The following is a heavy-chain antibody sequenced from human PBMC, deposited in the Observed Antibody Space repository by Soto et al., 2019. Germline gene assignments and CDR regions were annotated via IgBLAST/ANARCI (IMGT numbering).Heavy chain of an antibody. V-gene: IGHV4-59*08. Sequence: SXTLSLTCTVSGGSIGSYYWSWIRQPPGKGMEWIGXIYYSXSTTYKQSLKXXVTISVDTXKNQSSLKLSSVNDADKDVYYCARHYGQEVFDYWGKGTLVTVYS. J-gene: IGHJ4*02. CDR2: IYYSXST. D-gene: IGHD3-10*01. CDR1: GGSIGSYY. CDR3: ARHYGQEVFDY.